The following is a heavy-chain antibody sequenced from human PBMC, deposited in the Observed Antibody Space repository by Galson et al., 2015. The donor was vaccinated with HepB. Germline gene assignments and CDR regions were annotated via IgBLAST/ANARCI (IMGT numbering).Heavy chain of an antibody. CDR2: IYPGDSDT. D-gene: IGHD2-15*01. J-gene: IGHJ3*02. Sequence: QSGAEVKKPGESLKISCKGSGYSFTSYWIGWVRQMPGKGLEWMGIIYPGDSDTRYSPSFQGQVTISADKSISTAYLQWSSLKASDTAMYYCASPAGDLLQGGDVFDIWGQGTMVTVSS. CDR3: ASPAGDLLQGGDVFDI. CDR1: GYSFTSYW. V-gene: IGHV5-51*03.